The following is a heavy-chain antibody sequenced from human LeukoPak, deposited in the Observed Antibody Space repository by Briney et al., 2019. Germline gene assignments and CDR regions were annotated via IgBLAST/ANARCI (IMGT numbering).Heavy chain of an antibody. CDR1: GGSISSSTYY. D-gene: IGHD2-2*01. CDR3: ARYRYCSSNSCHYYFDY. J-gene: IGHJ4*02. CDR2: IYYSGST. V-gene: IGHV4-39*01. Sequence: SETLSLTCTVSGGSISSSTYYWGWIRQPTGKRLEWSGSIYYSGSTYYNPSLKSGVTISVDTSKNQFSLKLSSVTAADTAVYFCARYRYCSSNSCHYYFDYWGQGTLVTVSS.